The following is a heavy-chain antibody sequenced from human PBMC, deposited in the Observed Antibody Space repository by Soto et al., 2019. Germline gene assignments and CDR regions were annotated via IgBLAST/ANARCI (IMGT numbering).Heavy chain of an antibody. CDR1: GFTFSRYR. CDR3: VKDGSSGWPYYYGLDV. Sequence: QVQLVESGGGGVQPGRSLRLSCAASGFTFSRYRMHWVRQAPGKGLEWVAVISDDGRNKYYADSVKGRFTISRDNSKNTLYLQMSSLRAEDTAVYYCVKDGSSGWPYYYGLDVWGQGTTVTVSS. D-gene: IGHD6-19*01. V-gene: IGHV3-30*18. J-gene: IGHJ6*02. CDR2: ISDDGRNK.